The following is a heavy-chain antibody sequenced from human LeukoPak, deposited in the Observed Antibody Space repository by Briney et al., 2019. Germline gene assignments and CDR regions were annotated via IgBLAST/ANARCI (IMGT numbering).Heavy chain of an antibody. J-gene: IGHJ4*02. CDR1: SGSINNNTFY. D-gene: IGHD3-22*01. Sequence: SETLSLTCTVSSGSINNNTFYWGWIRQPPGKGLEWIGSIYYSGSTYYNPSLKSRVTIAVDTSKNQFSLKMSSVAAADTAVYYCARGFDDSSGYATDYWGQGTLVTVSS. CDR2: IYYSGST. V-gene: IGHV4-39*01. CDR3: ARGFDDSSGYATDY.